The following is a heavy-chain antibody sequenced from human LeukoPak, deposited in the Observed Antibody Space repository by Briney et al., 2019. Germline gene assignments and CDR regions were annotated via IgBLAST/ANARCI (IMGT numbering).Heavy chain of an antibody. CDR1: GFTLRSYW. D-gene: IGHD5-18*01. J-gene: IGHJ4*02. CDR3: ARDRATAMFDY. Sequence: GGSLGLPCASSGFTLRSYWLHWVPHAPGKGLVWVSRIIVHGGSTTYADSVRGRFTVPRDIAKHSLHRQMNPVISEHAALFYCARDRATAMFDYWAQGTLVTVSS. V-gene: IGHV3-74*03. CDR2: IIVHGGST.